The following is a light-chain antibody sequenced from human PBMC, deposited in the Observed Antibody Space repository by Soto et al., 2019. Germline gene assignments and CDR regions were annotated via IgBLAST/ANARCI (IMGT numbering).Light chain of an antibody. J-gene: IGKJ4*01. V-gene: IGKV1-16*01. CDR3: QQFHSYPVT. Sequence: DIQMTQSPSSLSASVGDRVTITCRASQGISNSLAWYQQKPGKAPRSLIYTASNLESGVPSRFSVSGSGTYFTLTIISLQPEDVATYYCQQFHSYPVTLGGGTKVEIK. CDR2: TAS. CDR1: QGISNS.